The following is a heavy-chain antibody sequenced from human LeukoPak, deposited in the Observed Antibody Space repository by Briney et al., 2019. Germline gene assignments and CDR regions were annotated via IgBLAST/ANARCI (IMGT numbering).Heavy chain of an antibody. CDR3: VRLRRNSDTTGFYYYYDF. J-gene: IGHJ4*02. D-gene: IGHD3-22*01. V-gene: IGHV3-48*01. CDR1: GFSFSASA. CDR2: ITSTGSAI. Sequence: GGSLRLSCAASGFSFSASAMHWVRQAPGKGLEWVSFITSTGSAIDYADSVKGRFAISRDNANNTLFLQMNSLRAEDTAVYYCVRLRRNSDTTGFYYYYDFWGQGTLVTVSS.